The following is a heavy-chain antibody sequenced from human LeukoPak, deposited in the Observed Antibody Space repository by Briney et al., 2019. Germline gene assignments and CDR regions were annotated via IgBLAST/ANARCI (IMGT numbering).Heavy chain of an antibody. CDR2: IIPIFGTA. V-gene: IGHV1-69*01. Sequence: ASVKVSCKASGGTFSSYAIRWVRQAPGQGLEWMGGIIPIFGTANYAQKFQGRVTITADESTSTAYMELSSLRSEDTAVYYCARALRERYYYYYMDVWGKGTSVTVSS. J-gene: IGHJ6*03. D-gene: IGHD5-24*01. CDR3: ARALRERYYYYYMDV. CDR1: GGTFSSYA.